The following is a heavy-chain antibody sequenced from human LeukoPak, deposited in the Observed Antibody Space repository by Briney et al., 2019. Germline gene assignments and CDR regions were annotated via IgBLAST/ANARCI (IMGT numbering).Heavy chain of an antibody. V-gene: IGHV3-30*02. Sequence: GGSLRLSCAASGFTFSSYGMHWVRQAPGKGLEWVALIRYHGSDKYYAQSVKGRFTISRDISKNMLYLQMNSLRAEDTAVYHCATRVGGPEGYWGQGTLVTVSS. CDR2: IRYHGSDK. J-gene: IGHJ4*02. D-gene: IGHD3-3*01. CDR3: ATRVGGPEGY. CDR1: GFTFSSYG.